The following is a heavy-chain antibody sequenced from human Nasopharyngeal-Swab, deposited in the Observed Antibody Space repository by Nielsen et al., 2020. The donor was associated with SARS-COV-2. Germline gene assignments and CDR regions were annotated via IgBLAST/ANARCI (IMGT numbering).Heavy chain of an antibody. CDR3: ARIQQQLPGIV. V-gene: IGHV6-1*01. CDR2: TYYRSQWNY. CDR1: GDTVSNNRAA. Sequence: SETLSLTCAIPGDTVSNNRAAWSWIRQSPSRGLERLGRTYYRSQWNYDYADSVRGRVTVNPDTSRNQVSLHLNSVTPEDTAVYYCARIQQQLPGIVWGQGTMVIVSS. J-gene: IGHJ3*01. D-gene: IGHD6-13*01.